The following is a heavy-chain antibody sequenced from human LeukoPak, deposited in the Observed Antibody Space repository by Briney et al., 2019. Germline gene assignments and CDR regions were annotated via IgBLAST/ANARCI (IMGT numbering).Heavy chain of an antibody. Sequence: SETLSLTCTVSGGSISSSSYYWGWIRQPPGKGLEWIGSIYHSGSTNYNPSLKSRVTISVDKSKNQFSLKLSSVTAADTAVYYCVLGRDGWFDPWGQGTLVTVSS. V-gene: IGHV4-39*07. CDR3: VLGRDGWFDP. CDR2: IYHSGST. CDR1: GGSISSSSYY. J-gene: IGHJ5*02. D-gene: IGHD5-24*01.